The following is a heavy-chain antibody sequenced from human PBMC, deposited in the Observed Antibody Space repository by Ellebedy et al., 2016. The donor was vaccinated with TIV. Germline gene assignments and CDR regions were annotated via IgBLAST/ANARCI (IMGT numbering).Heavy chain of an antibody. CDR2: NSYSGIA. J-gene: IGHJ4*02. D-gene: IGHD4-23*01. CDR1: GASISSNY. V-gene: IGHV4-59*01. Sequence: MPSETLSLTCTVSGASISSNYWTWIRQSPGKGLEWIGYNSYSGIANYNPSLKRRPTISVDTSENQFSLKLSSVTAEDTAVYYCSRVGNYYGGNPSYYFDYWGQGTLVTVSS. CDR3: SRVGNYYGGNPSYYFDY.